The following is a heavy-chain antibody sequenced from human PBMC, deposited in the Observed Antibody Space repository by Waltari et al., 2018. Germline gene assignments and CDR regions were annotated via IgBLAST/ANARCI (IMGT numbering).Heavy chain of an antibody. D-gene: IGHD3-10*01. CDR1: GFIFSYYD. CDR2: IGGRGGGT. V-gene: IGHV3-23*01. CDR3: AKAITYWYFDL. Sequence: EVQLFESGGGLVQPGGSLRLSCAASGFIFSYYDMRWVRQPPGKGLEWVSAIGGRGGGTFADSVKGRFTISRDNSKNTLYLQMNSLRAEDTAVYYCAKAITYWYFDLWGRGTLVTVSS. J-gene: IGHJ2*01.